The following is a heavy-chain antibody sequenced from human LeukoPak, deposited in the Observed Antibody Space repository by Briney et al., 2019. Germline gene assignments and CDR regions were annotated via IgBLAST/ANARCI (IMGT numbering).Heavy chain of an antibody. Sequence: GGSLRLSCAASGFTFSDYYMSWIRQAPGKGLEWVSSISSSDYIYYADSVKGRFTISRDNAKNSLYLQMKSLRAEDTAVYYCARGKTSQNIVTRKTYNWFDPWGQGTLVTVSS. CDR2: ISSSDYI. CDR3: ARGKTSQNIVTRKTYNWFDP. CDR1: GFTFSDYY. J-gene: IGHJ5*02. D-gene: IGHD2/OR15-2a*01. V-gene: IGHV3-69-1*01.